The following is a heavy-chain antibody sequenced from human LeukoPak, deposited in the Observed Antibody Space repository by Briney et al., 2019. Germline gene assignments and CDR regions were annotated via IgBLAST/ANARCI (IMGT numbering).Heavy chain of an antibody. D-gene: IGHD3-3*01. CDR2: IYHSGST. CDR3: ARRYDFWSGYPPPLDY. J-gene: IGHJ4*02. Sequence: SETLSLTCAVYGGSFSGYYWSWIRQPPGKGLEWIACIYHSGSTYYNESLKSRVTLSRDTSKNQFSLNLRSVTAADTAVYYCARRYDFWSGYPPPLDYWGQGTLVTVSS. CDR1: GGSFSGYY. V-gene: IGHV4-34*01.